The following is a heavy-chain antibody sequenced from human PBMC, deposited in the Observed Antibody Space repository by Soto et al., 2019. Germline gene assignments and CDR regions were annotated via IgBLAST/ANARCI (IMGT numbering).Heavy chain of an antibody. D-gene: IGHD6-13*01. J-gene: IGHJ4*02. CDR3: ATRMYSTSWYYFVS. V-gene: IGHV3-23*01. CDR1: GFTFINYA. CDR2: LGGGGGST. Sequence: EVQLLESGGGFVQPGGSLRLSCAASGFTFINYALSWVRQAPGKGLEWVSTLGGGGGSTSYADSVKGRFSISRENSKNTFYLQMNNLRAEDTALYYCATRMYSTSWYYFVSWGQGTLVTVSS.